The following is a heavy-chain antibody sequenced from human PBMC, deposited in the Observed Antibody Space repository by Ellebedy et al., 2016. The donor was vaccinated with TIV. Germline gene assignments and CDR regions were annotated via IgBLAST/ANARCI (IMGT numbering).Heavy chain of an antibody. CDR2: IYYSGST. CDR3: ARHTLSGYDLYFDY. CDR1: GGSISSYY. Sequence: MPGGSLRLSCTVSGGSISSYYWSWIRQPPGKGLEWIGYIYYSGSTNYNPSLKSRVTISVDTSKNQFSLKLSSVTAADTAVYYRARHTLSGYDLYFDYWGQGTLVTVSS. J-gene: IGHJ4*02. V-gene: IGHV4-59*08. D-gene: IGHD5-12*01.